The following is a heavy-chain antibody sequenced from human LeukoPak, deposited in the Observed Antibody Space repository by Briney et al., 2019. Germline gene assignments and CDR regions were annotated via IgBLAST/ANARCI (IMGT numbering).Heavy chain of an antibody. J-gene: IGHJ4*02. CDR1: GNSFTSYW. V-gene: IGHV5-51*01. CDR3: ARFRRPDYYDSSGYNGPIDY. CDR2: IYPGDSDT. Sequence: GESLKISCKGSGNSFTSYWIGWVRQMPGKGLEWMGIIYPGDSDTRYSPSFQGQVTISADKSICTAYLQWSSLKASDTAMYYCARFRRPDYYDSSGYNGPIDYWGQGTLVTVSS. D-gene: IGHD3-22*01.